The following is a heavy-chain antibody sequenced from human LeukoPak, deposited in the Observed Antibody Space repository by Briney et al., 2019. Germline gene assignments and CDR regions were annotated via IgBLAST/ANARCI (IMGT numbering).Heavy chain of an antibody. CDR2: RYYSGST. J-gene: IGHJ5*02. V-gene: IGHV4-39*07. CDR3: ARHWGPYYYDLGFDP. D-gene: IGHD3-22*01. Sequence: SETLSLTCTVSGGSISSSSYYWGWIRQPPGKGLEWIGSRYYSGSTYYNPSLKSRVAISVDTSKNQFSLKLSSVTAADTAVYYCARHWGPYYYDLGFDPWGQGTLVTVSS. CDR1: GGSISSSSYY.